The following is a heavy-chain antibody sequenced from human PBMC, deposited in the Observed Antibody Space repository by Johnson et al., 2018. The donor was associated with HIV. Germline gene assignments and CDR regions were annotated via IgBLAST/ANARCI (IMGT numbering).Heavy chain of an antibody. Sequence: VQLVESGGGLVQPGGSLRLSCVASGFTFSSYGMNWVRQAPGKGLEWVAVISYDGSDKYYAASVKGRLTISRDNSKNTLYLQMNSLRAEDTAVYYCARDDDYGGMVGTLKDAFDIWGQGTMLTVSS. J-gene: IGHJ3*02. D-gene: IGHD4-23*01. V-gene: IGHV3-30*03. CDR2: ISYDGSDK. CDR3: ARDDDYGGMVGTLKDAFDI. CDR1: GFTFSSYG.